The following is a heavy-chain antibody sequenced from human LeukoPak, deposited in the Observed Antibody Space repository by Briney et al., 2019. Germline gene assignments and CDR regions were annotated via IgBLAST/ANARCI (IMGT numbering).Heavy chain of an antibody. CDR2: ISAYDGNT. V-gene: IGHV1-18*01. D-gene: IGHD5-12*01. CDR1: GYTFSSYG. Sequence: ASVKVCCKASGYTFSSYGISWVRQAPGQGLEWMGWISAYDGNTNFAQEFQGRDTMTTDTSTSTASMELRSLRSDDTAVYYCARDQGIYNHRIIDSWGQGTLVTVSS. J-gene: IGHJ4*02. CDR3: ARDQGIYNHRIIDS.